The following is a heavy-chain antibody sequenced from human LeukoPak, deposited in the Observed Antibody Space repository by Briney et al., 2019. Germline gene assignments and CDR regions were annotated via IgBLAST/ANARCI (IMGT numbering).Heavy chain of an antibody. Sequence: GGSLRLSCAASGITVRSNYMSWVRQAPGKGLEWVSVIFSGGGTYYADSVKGRFTISRDNSENALHLQMNSLRADDTALYYCAKDDDGHHHGVDHWGQGTLVTVSS. CDR3: AKDDDGHHHGVDH. J-gene: IGHJ4*02. D-gene: IGHD4-17*01. V-gene: IGHV3-66*01. CDR2: IFSGGGT. CDR1: GITVRSNY.